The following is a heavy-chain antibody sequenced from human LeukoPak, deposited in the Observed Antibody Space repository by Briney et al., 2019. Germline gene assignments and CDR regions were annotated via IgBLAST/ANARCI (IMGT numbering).Heavy chain of an antibody. CDR3: ARARRGSGRTKYYYYYYGMDV. D-gene: IGHD3-10*01. CDR2: IKQDGSEK. J-gene: IGHJ6*02. Sequence: GGSLRLSCAASGFTFSSYWMSWVRQAPGKGLEWVANIKQDGSEKYYVDSVKGRFTISRDNAKNSLYLQMNSLRAEDTAVYYCARARRGSGRTKYYYYYYGMDVWGQGTTVTVSS. V-gene: IGHV3-7*01. CDR1: GFTFSSYW.